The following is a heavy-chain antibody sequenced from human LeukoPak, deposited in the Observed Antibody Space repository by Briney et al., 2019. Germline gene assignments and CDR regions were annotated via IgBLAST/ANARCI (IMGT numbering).Heavy chain of an antibody. CDR3: TRDLPDCGGDCYSAYFDY. V-gene: IGHV3-49*04. CDR1: GFTFGDYA. D-gene: IGHD2-21*01. CDR2: IRSKAYGGTT. Sequence: GGSLRLSCTASGFTFGDYAMSWVRQVPGKGLEWVGFIRSKAYGGTTEYAASVKGRFTISRDDSKSIAYLQMNSLKTEDTAVYYCTRDLPDCGGDCYSAYFDYWGQGTLVTVSS. J-gene: IGHJ4*02.